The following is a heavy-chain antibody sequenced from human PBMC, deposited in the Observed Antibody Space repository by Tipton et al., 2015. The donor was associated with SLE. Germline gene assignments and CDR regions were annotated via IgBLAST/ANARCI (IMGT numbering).Heavy chain of an antibody. Sequence: LRLSCAASGFTFSSYAMSWVRQAPGKGLEWVSVIYSGDTSTYFADSVRGRFTISRDNSKNTLYLQMNSLRAEDTAVYYCAKSSLGFYFYYMDVGGKGTTVTVSS. J-gene: IGHJ6*03. D-gene: IGHD3-10*01. CDR3: AKSSLGFYFYYMDV. CDR2: IYSGDTST. CDR1: GFTFSSYA. V-gene: IGHV3-23*03.